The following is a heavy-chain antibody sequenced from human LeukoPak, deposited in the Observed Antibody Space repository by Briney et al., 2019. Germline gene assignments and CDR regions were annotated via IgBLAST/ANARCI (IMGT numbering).Heavy chain of an antibody. V-gene: IGHV4-38-2*02. J-gene: IGHJ4*02. CDR2: IYHSGST. CDR1: GYSISSGYY. Sequence: SETLSLTCTVSGYSISSGYYWGWIRQPPGKGLEWIGSIYHSGSTYYNPSLKSRVTISVDNSKNQFSLKLSSVTAADTAVYYCARESPRPYGSGSHFDYWGQGTLVTVSS. D-gene: IGHD3-10*01. CDR3: ARESPRPYGSGSHFDY.